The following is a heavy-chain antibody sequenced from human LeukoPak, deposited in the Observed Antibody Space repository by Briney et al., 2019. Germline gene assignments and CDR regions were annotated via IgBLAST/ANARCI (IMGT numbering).Heavy chain of an antibody. CDR1: GFTFSSYG. V-gene: IGHV3-33*01. CDR2: IWYDGSNK. D-gene: IGHD5-18*01. J-gene: IGHJ4*02. CDR3: AREGYSYGLRDGFDY. Sequence: PGRSLRLSCAASGFTFSSYGLHWVRQAPGKGLEWVAVIWYDGSNKYYADSVKGRFTISRDNSKNTLYLQMNSLRAEDTAVYYCAREGYSYGLRDGFDYWGQGTLVTVSS.